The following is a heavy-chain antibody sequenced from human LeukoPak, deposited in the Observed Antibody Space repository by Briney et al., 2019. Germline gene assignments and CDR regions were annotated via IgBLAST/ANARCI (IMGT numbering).Heavy chain of an antibody. Sequence: ASVKVSCKASGYTFTSYYMRWVRQAPGQGLEWMGIINPSGGSTSYAQKFQGRVTMTRDTSTSTVYMELSSLRSEDPAVYYCARDTSSSWYAYWGQGTLVTVSS. CDR1: GYTFTSYY. D-gene: IGHD6-13*01. CDR2: INPSGGST. CDR3: ARDTSSSWYAY. J-gene: IGHJ4*02. V-gene: IGHV1-46*01.